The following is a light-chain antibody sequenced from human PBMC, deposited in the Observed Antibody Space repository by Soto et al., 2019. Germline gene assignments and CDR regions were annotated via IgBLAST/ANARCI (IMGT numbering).Light chain of an antibody. CDR1: QSVGSY. V-gene: IGKV3-20*01. J-gene: IGKJ1*01. Sequence: DIVFTQSPGTLSLSPGERATLSCRASQSVGSYLALYQHKPGQAPRLLISDASNRATGIPDRFSGSGSGTDFTLTISRLEPEDFAVYYCQQYGSSPWTFGQGTKVDI. CDR2: DAS. CDR3: QQYGSSPWT.